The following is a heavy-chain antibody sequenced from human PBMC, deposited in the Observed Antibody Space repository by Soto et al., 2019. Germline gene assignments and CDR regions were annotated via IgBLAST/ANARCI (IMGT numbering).Heavy chain of an antibody. Sequence: HPGGSLRRSCAASGFTFSGSAMHWVRQASGKGLEWVGRIRSKANSYATAYAASVKGRFTISRDDSKNMAYLQMNSLKTEDTAVYYCTRNGIAAAELWGQGTLVTVSS. J-gene: IGHJ4*02. CDR2: IRSKANSYAT. CDR1: GFTFSGSA. D-gene: IGHD6-13*01. CDR3: TRNGIAAAEL. V-gene: IGHV3-73*01.